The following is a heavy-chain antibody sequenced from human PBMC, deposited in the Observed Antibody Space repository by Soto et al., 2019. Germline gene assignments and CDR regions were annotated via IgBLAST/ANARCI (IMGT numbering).Heavy chain of an antibody. Sequence: QIQLVQSGAEVKKPGSSEKDSCKASGGTFSSYTTSWMRQAPGQGLECMGRIIPILGIANYAQKFQGRVTITAGKSTSTAYMELSRLRSEHTAVYYCARDHACGDCYLNWFDPWGQGTLVTVSS. CDR2: IIPILGIA. J-gene: IGHJ5*02. V-gene: IGHV1-69*08. CDR1: GGTFSSYT. CDR3: ARDHACGDCYLNWFDP. D-gene: IGHD2-21*01.